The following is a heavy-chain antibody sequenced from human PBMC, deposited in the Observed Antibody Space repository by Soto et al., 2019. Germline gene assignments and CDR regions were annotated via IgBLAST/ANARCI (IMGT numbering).Heavy chain of an antibody. V-gene: IGHV3-11*01. CDR2: ISGGGDII. J-gene: IGHJ4*02. D-gene: IGHD6-25*01. CDR3: SRDPRLADY. Sequence: GGSLRLSCAASGFTFSGHYMTWIRQAPGKGPEWLSYISGGGDIISYADSVKGRFIISRDNAKRSLYLQMNSLTVEDTAVYYCSRDPRLADYWGQGTLVTVSS. CDR1: GFTFSGHY.